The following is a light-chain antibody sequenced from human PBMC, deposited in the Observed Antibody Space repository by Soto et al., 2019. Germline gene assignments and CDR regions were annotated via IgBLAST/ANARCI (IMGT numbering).Light chain of an antibody. Sequence: DIQMTQSPSSLSASVGDRVTITCRASQNIATYLNWYQKKLGKAPKLLIYAATTLQSGVPSRFSGSGSGTDFTLTISSLRPEDFASYYCQQSTRTPYTFGQGTKLEI. CDR2: AAT. J-gene: IGKJ2*01. CDR1: QNIATY. CDR3: QQSTRTPYT. V-gene: IGKV1-39*01.